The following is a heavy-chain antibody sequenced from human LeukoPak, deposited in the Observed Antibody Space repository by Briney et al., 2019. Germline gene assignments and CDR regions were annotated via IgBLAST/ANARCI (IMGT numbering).Heavy chain of an antibody. Sequence: ASVKVSSKASGYTFTSYGISWVRQAPGQGLEWMGWMNPNSGNTGYAQKFQGRVTMTRNTSISTAYMELSSLRSEDTAVYYCARYLGPLGYFDYWDQGTLVTVSS. CDR3: ARYLGPLGYFDY. D-gene: IGHD3-16*01. CDR1: GYTFTSYG. V-gene: IGHV1-8*01. CDR2: MNPNSGNT. J-gene: IGHJ4*02.